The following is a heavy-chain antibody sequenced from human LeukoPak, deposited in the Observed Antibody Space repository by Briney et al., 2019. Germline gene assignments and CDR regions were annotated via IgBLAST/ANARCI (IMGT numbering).Heavy chain of an antibody. CDR1: GYTFTSYD. CDR2: ISAYNGNT. V-gene: IGHV1-18*01. CDR3: ARARRAGANWFDP. J-gene: IGHJ5*02. Sequence: ASVKVSCKASGYTFTSYDINWVRQATGQGLEWMGWISAYNGNTNYAQKLQGRVTMTTDTSTSTAYMELRSLRSDDTAVYYCARARRAGANWFDPWGQGTLVTVSS.